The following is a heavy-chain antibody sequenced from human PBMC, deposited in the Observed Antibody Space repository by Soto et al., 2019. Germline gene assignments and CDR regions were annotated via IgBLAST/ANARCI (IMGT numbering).Heavy chain of an antibody. CDR3: ASGVIAGTFDI. V-gene: IGHV3-53*04. CDR1: GFTVSSNY. D-gene: IGHD2-21*01. CDR2: IYSGGST. J-gene: IGHJ3*02. Sequence: EVQLVESGGGLVQPGGSLRLSCAASGFTVSSNYMSWVRQAPGKGLEWVSVIYSGGSTYYADSVKGRFTISRHNSKNTLYLQMNSLRAEDTVVYYCASGVIAGTFDIWGQGTMVTVSS.